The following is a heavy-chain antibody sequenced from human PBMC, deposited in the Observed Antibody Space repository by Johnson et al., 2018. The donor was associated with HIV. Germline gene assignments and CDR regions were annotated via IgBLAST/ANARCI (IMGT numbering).Heavy chain of an antibody. CDR2: IKQDGSEK. CDR3: ARVLAYCGGDCSPGAFDI. V-gene: IGHV3-7*01. CDR1: GFTFSSYW. Sequence: VQLVESGGGVVQPGGSLRLSCVASGFTFSSYWMNWVRQAPGKGLEWVANIKQDGSEKYYVDSVKGQFTISRDNAKNSLYLQMNSLRAEDTAVYYCARVLAYCGGDCSPGAFDIWGQGTMVTVSS. J-gene: IGHJ3*02. D-gene: IGHD2-21*02.